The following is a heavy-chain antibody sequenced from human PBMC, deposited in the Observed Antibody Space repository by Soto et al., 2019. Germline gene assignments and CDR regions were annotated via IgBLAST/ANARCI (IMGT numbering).Heavy chain of an antibody. V-gene: IGHV4-34*01. J-gene: IGHJ3*02. CDR2: INHSGST. D-gene: IGHD2-15*01. CDR3: ARGGGHCSGGSCYFAFDI. CDR1: GGSISGYY. Sequence: SETQSLTCAVYGGSISGYYWSWIRQPPGKGLEWIGEINHSGSTNYNPSLKSRVTISVDTSKNQFSLKLSSVTAADTAVYYCARGGGHCSGGSCYFAFDIWGQGTMVTVSS.